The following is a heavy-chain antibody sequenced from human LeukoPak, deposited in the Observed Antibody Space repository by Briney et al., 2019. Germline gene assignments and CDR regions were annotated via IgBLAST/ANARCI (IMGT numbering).Heavy chain of an antibody. CDR2: ISYDGSNK. CDR1: GFTFSSYA. V-gene: IGHV3-30*18. Sequence: GWSLRLSCAASGFTFSSYAMHWVRQAPGKGLEWVAVISYDGSNKYYADSVKGRFTISRDNSKNTLYLQMNSLRAEDTAVYYCAKSYYYDKLAYYWGQGTLVTVSS. J-gene: IGHJ4*02. D-gene: IGHD3-22*01. CDR3: AKSYYYDKLAYY.